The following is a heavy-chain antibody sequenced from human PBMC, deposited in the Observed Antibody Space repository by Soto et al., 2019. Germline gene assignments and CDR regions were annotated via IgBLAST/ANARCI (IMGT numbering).Heavy chain of an antibody. J-gene: IGHJ6*02. CDR2: IIPIFGTA. D-gene: IGHD6-13*01. CDR3: ACSGSSWYYRYYGMDV. Sequence: QVQLVQSGAEVKKPGSSVKVSCKASGCTFSSYAISWVRQAPGQGLEWMGGIIPIFGTANYAQKFQGRVTITADESTSTAYMELSSLRSEDTAVYYCACSGSSWYYRYYGMDVWGQGTTVTVSS. V-gene: IGHV1-69*01. CDR1: GCTFSSYA.